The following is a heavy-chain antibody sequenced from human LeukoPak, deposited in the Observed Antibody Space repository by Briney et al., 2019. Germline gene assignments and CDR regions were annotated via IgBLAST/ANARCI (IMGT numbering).Heavy chain of an antibody. CDR2: ISGPGDNT. D-gene: IGHD6-25*01. J-gene: IGHJ4*02. CDR3: AREATSSSGWYIDY. CDR1: GFTFTRYA. Sequence: GGSLRLSCAASGFTFTRYAMKWVRQAPGKGPEWVSTISGPGDNTYYADSVKGRFTISRDNSKNTVSLQMNSLIAGDTAVYYCAREATSSSGWYIDYWGQGTLVAVSS. V-gene: IGHV3-23*01.